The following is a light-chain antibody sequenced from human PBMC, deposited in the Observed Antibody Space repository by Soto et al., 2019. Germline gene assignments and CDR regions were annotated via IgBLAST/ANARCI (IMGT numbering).Light chain of an antibody. CDR2: AAS. Sequence: DLQMPQSPSSLSASVGDRVTITCRASQDIRIDLGWFQQKPGKAPKRLIYAASSLQSGVPSRFSGSGSGTEFTLTISSLQPEDFATYYCLQHNNYPPTFGQGTKVEI. CDR1: QDIRID. J-gene: IGKJ1*01. V-gene: IGKV1-17*01. CDR3: LQHNNYPPT.